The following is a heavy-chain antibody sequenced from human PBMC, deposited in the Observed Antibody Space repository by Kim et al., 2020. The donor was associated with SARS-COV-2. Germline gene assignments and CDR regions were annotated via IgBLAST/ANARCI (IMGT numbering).Heavy chain of an antibody. D-gene: IGHD2-2*01. CDR2: IYPGDSDT. Sequence: GESLQISCKGSGYSFTSYWIGWVRQMPGKGLEWMGIIYPGDSDTRYSPSFQGQVTISADKSISTAYLQWSSLKASDTAMYYCARGWSYCSSTSCSYWFDPWGQGTLVTVSS. CDR1: GYSFTSYW. J-gene: IGHJ5*02. CDR3: ARGWSYCSSTSCSYWFDP. V-gene: IGHV5-51*01.